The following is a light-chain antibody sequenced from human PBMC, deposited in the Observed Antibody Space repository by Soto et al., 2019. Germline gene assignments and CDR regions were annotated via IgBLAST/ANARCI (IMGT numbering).Light chain of an antibody. V-gene: IGLV2-14*01. CDR1: SSDVGGYNY. J-gene: IGLJ1*01. Sequence: QSVLTQPASVSGSPGQSITISCTGTSSDVGGYNYVSWSQQHPGKAPKLIIYEVSNRPSGVSNRFSGSKSGNTASLTISGLQAEDEADYYCSSYTTTDTYVFGTGTKLTV. CDR3: SSYTTTDTYV. CDR2: EVS.